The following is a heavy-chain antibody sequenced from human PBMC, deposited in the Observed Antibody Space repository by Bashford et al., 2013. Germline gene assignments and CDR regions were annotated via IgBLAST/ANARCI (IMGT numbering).Heavy chain of an antibody. CDR1: GGSISSSNW. V-gene: IGHV4-4*02. Sequence: TLSLTCAVSGGSISSSNWWSWVRPAPTEGGWSGLGKVYHSGSTNYNPSLNSRVTISVDTSKNQFSLKLSSVTAADTAVYYCARDGVRRYSSTWAFDNWGQGTLVTVSS. CDR3: ARDGVRRYSSTWAFDN. CDR2: VYHSGST. D-gene: IGHD6-13*01. J-gene: IGHJ4*02.